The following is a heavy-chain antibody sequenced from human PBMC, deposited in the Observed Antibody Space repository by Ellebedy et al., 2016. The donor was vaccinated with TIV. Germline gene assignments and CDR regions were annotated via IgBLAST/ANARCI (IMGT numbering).Heavy chain of an antibody. CDR2: ISGNGGST. V-gene: IGHV3-64*04. CDR1: GFTFSRYA. CDR3: SRHTDYALDY. J-gene: IGHJ4*02. Sequence: GESLKISCAASGFTFSRYAMHWVRQAPGKGLEYVSGISGNGGSTYYADSVKGRFTISRDNAKNSLYLQMNSLRAEDTAVYYCSRHTDYALDYWGQGALVTVSS. D-gene: IGHD4-17*01.